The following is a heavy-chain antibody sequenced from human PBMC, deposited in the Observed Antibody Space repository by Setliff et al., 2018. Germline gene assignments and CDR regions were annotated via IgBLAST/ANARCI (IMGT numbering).Heavy chain of an antibody. CDR1: GGSINNGSYY. V-gene: IGHV4-61*09. Sequence: TLSLTCTVSGGSINNGSYYWSWIRQPAGKGLEWIGHIYTSGSTNYNPSLKSRVTISVDTSKNQFSLNLRSVTAADTAVYYCARGLNSESWTFRYWSQGILVTVSS. D-gene: IGHD1-26*01. J-gene: IGHJ4*02. CDR2: IYTSGST. CDR3: ARGLNSESWTFRY.